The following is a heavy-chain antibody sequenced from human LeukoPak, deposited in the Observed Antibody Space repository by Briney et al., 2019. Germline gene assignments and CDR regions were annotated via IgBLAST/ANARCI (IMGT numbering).Heavy chain of an antibody. Sequence: ASVKVSCKASGYTFTSYGISWVRQAPGQGLEWMGWISAYNGNTNYAHKLQGRVTMTTDTSTSTAYMELRSLRSDDTAVYYCAREGYSSSWYQLDYWGQGTLVTVSS. J-gene: IGHJ4*02. CDR2: ISAYNGNT. V-gene: IGHV1-18*01. CDR3: AREGYSSSWYQLDY. D-gene: IGHD6-13*01. CDR1: GYTFTSYG.